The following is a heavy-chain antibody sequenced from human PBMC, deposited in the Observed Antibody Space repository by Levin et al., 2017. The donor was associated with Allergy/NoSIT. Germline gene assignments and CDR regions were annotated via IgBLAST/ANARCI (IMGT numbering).Heavy chain of an antibody. J-gene: IGHJ5*02. CDR1: GFTFSNYW. CDR2: IKQDGSEK. V-gene: IGHV3-7*01. CDR3: ARGPQRRATWFDP. Sequence: LSLTCAASGFTFSNYWMSWVRQAPGKGLEWVANIKQDGSEKYYVDSVKGRFTISRDNAKNSLYLQMNSLRAEDTAVYYCARGPQRRATWFDPWGQGTLVTVSS.